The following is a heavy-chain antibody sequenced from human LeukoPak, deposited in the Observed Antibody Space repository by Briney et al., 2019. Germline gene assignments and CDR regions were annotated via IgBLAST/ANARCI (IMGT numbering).Heavy chain of an antibody. CDR3: ARYCSSSSCSGGFDY. CDR1: GFTFSSYA. Sequence: GGSLRLSCAASGFTFSSYAMSWVRQAPGKGLEWVLGISASGGSSYYADSVKGRFTISRDNCKNTLYLQMDSLRAEDTAVYYCARYCSSSSCSGGFDYWGHGTLVTVSS. V-gene: IGHV3-23*01. J-gene: IGHJ4*01. CDR2: ISASGGSS. D-gene: IGHD2-2*01.